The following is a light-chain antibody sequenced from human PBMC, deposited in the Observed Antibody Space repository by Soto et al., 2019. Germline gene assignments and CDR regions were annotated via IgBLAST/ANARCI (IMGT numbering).Light chain of an antibody. CDR2: LAS. J-gene: IGKJ4*01. Sequence: DIVMTQSPDSLAVSLGERATINCKSSQSVLYSANNKNYLAWCQQKPGQPPKLLIYLASTRESGVPDRFSGSGSGTDFTLTISSLQAEDVAVYSCQQYYSTTLTFGGGTKVEIK. CDR1: QSVLYSANNKNY. V-gene: IGKV4-1*01. CDR3: QQYYSTTLT.